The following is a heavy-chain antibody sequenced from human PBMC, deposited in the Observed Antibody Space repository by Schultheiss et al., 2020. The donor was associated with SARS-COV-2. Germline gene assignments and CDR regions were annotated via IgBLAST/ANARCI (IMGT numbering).Heavy chain of an antibody. D-gene: IGHD3-3*01. Sequence: SETLSLTCTVSGGSISNYYWSWIRQPPGKALEWIGHIYYSGSTNYNPSLKSRVTISVDTSNIQFSLKLSSVTAADTAVYYCARRNDFWAHLFDPWGQGTLVTVSS. CDR2: IYYSGST. V-gene: IGHV4-59*08. J-gene: IGHJ5*02. CDR3: ARRNDFWAHLFDP. CDR1: GGSISNYY.